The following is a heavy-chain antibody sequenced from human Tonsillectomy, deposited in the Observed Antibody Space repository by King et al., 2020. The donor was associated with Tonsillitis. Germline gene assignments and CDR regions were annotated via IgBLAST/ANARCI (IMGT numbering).Heavy chain of an antibody. J-gene: IGHJ3*02. D-gene: IGHD1-7*01. CDR3: ARGELSDAFHI. V-gene: IGHV4-30-2*01. CDR2: IYHSGSA. Sequence: QLQLQESGSGLVKTSQTLSLTCAVSGGSFSSGDYPWSWIRQPPGKGLEWIGYIYHSGSAYYNPSLKSRVTISLDRSKNQFSLKLSSVTAADTAVYYCARGELSDAFHIWGQGTMVTVSS. CDR1: GGSFSSGDYP.